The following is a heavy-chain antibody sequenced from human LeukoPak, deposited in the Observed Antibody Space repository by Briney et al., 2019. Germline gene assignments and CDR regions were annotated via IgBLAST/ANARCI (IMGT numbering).Heavy chain of an antibody. CDR3: AKDEAIQGAFDI. J-gene: IGHJ3*02. V-gene: IGHV3-21*01. CDR1: GFTFSSYS. CDR2: ISISSSYI. Sequence: GGSLRLSCAASGFTFSSYSMNWVRQAPGKGLEWVSSISISSSYIYYADSVKGRFTISRDNAKNSLYLQMNSLRAEDTAVYYCAKDEAIQGAFDIRGQGTMVTVSS.